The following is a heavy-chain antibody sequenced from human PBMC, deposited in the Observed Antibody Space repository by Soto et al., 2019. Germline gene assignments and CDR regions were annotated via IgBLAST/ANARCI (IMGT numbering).Heavy chain of an antibody. CDR2: INHSGST. CDR3: ARDNITGLFDY. J-gene: IGHJ4*02. D-gene: IGHD3-16*01. V-gene: IGHV4-34*01. Sequence: QVQLQQWGAGLLKPSETLSLTCAVYGGSFSGYYWTWIRQPPGTGLEWVGEINHSGSTNSNPSLRSRVTMTADTPNTQFSLKLTAATAADPAVSYCARDNITGLFDYWGQGTLVTVSS. CDR1: GGSFSGYY.